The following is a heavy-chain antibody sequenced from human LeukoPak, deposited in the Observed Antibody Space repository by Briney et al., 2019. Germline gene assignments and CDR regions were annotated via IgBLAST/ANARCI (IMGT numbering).Heavy chain of an antibody. V-gene: IGHV3-23*01. J-gene: IGHJ4*02. CDR3: ASSSTGNYYFDY. Sequence: GGSLRLSCAASGFTFSSYAMSWVRQAPGKGLEWVSAISGSGGSTYYADSVKGRLTISRDNSKNTLYLQMNSLRAEDTAVYYCASSSTGNYYFDYWGQGTLVTVSS. CDR1: GFTFSSYA. CDR2: ISGSGGST.